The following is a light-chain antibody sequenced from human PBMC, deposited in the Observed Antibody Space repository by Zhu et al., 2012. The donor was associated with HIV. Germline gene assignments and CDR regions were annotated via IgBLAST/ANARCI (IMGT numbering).Light chain of an antibody. J-gene: IGKJ4*01. CDR1: QGISNH. CDR2: GAS. V-gene: IGKV1-9*01. Sequence: GDRVTITCRASQGISNHLAWYHQKPGKAPKLLIYGASIVQTGVPSRFSGSGSGTEFTLTISSLQPEDFATYFCQHLTLYPTFGGGSRVEIK. CDR3: QHLTLYPT.